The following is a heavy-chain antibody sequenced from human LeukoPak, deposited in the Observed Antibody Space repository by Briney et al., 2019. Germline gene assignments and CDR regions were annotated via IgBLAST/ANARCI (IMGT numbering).Heavy chain of an antibody. V-gene: IGHV3-33*01. CDR2: VWFDGTHD. CDR1: GFTFTNYG. Sequence: QTGGSLGLSCAASGFTFTNYGFHWVRQAPGKGLEWVAVVWFDGTHDYYGDSVKGRFTISRDNSKSTLFLQMNSLTTEDTAVYYCARDPDLYGDSFFDLWGQGSLVTVSS. J-gene: IGHJ4*02. D-gene: IGHD4-17*01. CDR3: ARDPDLYGDSFFDL.